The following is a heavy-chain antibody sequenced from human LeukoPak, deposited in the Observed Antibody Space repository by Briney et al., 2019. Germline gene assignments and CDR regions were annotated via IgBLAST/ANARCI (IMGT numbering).Heavy chain of an antibody. CDR3: ARNRYFDL. V-gene: IGHV3-7*01. J-gene: IGHJ2*01. CDR1: EFILNKYW. CDR2: IKKERSDR. Sequence: PGGSLRLSCAASEFILNKYWMSWVRQAPGKGLEWVANIKKERSDRYYVDSVKVRFTISRDNAKNSLYLQMNSLRAEDTAVYYCARNRYFDLWGRGTLVTVSS.